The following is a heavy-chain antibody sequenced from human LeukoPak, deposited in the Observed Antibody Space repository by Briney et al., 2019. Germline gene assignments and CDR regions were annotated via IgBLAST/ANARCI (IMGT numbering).Heavy chain of an antibody. J-gene: IGHJ4*02. CDR3: ARGAVRGGTNFDY. Sequence: SQTLSLTCAISGDSVSGSPAVWNWIRQSPSRGFEWLGRAYYRSKWYIDYAVSVKGRITITPDTSKNQFSLQLNSVTPVDTAVYYCARGAVRGGTNFDYWGQGTLVTVSS. CDR1: GDSVSGSPAV. V-gene: IGHV6-1*01. D-gene: IGHD3-10*01. CDR2: AYYRSKWYI.